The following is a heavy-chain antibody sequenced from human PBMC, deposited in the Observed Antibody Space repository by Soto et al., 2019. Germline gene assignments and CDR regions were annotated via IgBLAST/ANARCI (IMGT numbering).Heavy chain of an antibody. CDR2: IIPVVGTT. CDR3: ARGLLYATTDFEC. CDR1: GDTFTTNS. D-gene: IGHD2-8*01. J-gene: IGHJ4*02. Sequence: QVQLVQSGAEVKKPGSSVKVSCKASGDTFTTNSLNWVRQAPGQGLEWMGGIIPVVGTTKYAQKYQDRVTITGDKSTNTAYMELSSLRSDDTAVYYCARGLLYATTDFECWGQGTPVTVSS. V-gene: IGHV1-69*06.